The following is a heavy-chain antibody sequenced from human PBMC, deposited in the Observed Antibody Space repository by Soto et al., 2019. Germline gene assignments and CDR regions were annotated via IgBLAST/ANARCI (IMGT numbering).Heavy chain of an antibody. D-gene: IGHD3-16*01. CDR1: GYTFTSYD. Sequence: ASVKVSCKASGYTFTSYDINWVRQATGQGLEWMGWMNPNSGNTGYAQKFQGRVTMTRNTSISTAYMELSSLRSEDTAVYYCATSGNYDYVWGSLDWGQGTLVTVSS. V-gene: IGHV1-8*01. CDR3: ATSGNYDYVWGSLD. J-gene: IGHJ4*02. CDR2: MNPNSGNT.